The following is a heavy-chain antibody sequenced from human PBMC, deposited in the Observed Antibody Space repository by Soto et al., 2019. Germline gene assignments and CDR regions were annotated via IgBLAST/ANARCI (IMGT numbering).Heavy chain of an antibody. Sequence: PSETLSLTCAVYGGSFGGYYWSWIRQPPGKGLEWIGEINHSGSTNYNPSLKSRVTISVDTSKNQFSLKLSSVTAADTAVYYCARGGYLVVTAIFDYWGQGTLVTVSS. D-gene: IGHD2-21*02. V-gene: IGHV4-34*01. CDR2: INHSGST. CDR3: ARGGYLVVTAIFDY. J-gene: IGHJ4*02. CDR1: GGSFGGYY.